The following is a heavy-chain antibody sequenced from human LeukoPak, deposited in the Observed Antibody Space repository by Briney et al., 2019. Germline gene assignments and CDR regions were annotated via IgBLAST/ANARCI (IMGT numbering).Heavy chain of an antibody. Sequence: SETLSLTCTVSGGSINSYYWSWIRQPPGKGLEWIGYIYYSGSTNYSPSLKSRVTISVDTSKNQFSLKLTSVTAADTAVYYCARRYSSSWYWFDPWGHGTLVTVSS. J-gene: IGHJ5*02. V-gene: IGHV4-59*08. CDR2: IYYSGST. D-gene: IGHD6-13*01. CDR1: GGSINSYY. CDR3: ARRYSSSWYWFDP.